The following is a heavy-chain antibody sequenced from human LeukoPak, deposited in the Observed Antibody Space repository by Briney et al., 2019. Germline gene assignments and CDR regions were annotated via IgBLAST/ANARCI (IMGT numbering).Heavy chain of an antibody. J-gene: IGHJ4*02. Sequence: GGSLRLSCAASGFTFSDYYMSWIRQAPGQGLEWVSYISSSGSTIYYADSVKGRFTISRDNAKNSLYLQMNSLRAEDTAVYYCTTDQSHRGYDPGYVDYWGQGILVTVSS. V-gene: IGHV3-11*01. D-gene: IGHD5-12*01. CDR3: TTDQSHRGYDPGYVDY. CDR2: ISSSGSTI. CDR1: GFTFSDYY.